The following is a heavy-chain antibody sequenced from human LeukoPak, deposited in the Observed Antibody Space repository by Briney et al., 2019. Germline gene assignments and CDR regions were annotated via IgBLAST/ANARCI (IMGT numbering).Heavy chain of an antibody. Sequence: GGSLRLSCAASGFTFDDYAMHWVRQAPGKGLEWVSGISWNSGSIGYADSVKGRFTISRDNAKNSLYLQMNSLRAEDMALYYCAKDQAPIIAAAGGNWFDPWGQGTLVTVSS. V-gene: IGHV3-9*03. CDR1: GFTFDDYA. J-gene: IGHJ5*02. CDR2: ISWNSGSI. CDR3: AKDQAPIIAAAGGNWFDP. D-gene: IGHD6-13*01.